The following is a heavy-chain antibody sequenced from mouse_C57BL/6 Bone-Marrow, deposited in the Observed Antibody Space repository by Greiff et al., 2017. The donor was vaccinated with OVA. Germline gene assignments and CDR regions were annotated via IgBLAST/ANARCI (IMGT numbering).Heavy chain of an antibody. CDR1: GYTFTDHT. CDR3: ARGLGVGPWFAY. V-gene: IGHV1-78*01. CDR2: IYPRDGST. J-gene: IGHJ3*01. D-gene: IGHD3-3*01. Sequence: QVQLQQSDAELVKPGASVKISCKVSGYTFTDHTIHWMKQRPEQGLEWIGYIYPRDGSTKYNEKFKGKATLTVDQSSSTAYMQLNSLTSEDSAVYYCARGLGVGPWFAYWGQGTLVTVSA.